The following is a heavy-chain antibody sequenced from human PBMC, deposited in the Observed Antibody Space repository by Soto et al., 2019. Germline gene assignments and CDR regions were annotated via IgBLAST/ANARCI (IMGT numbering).Heavy chain of an antibody. V-gene: IGHV4-30-4*01. Sequence: QVQLQESGPGLVKPSQTLSLTCTVSGGSISSGDYYWSWIRQPPGKGLEWIGYIYYSGSTYYNPSLMSRVTISVDTSKHQFSLKLSSVTAADTAVYYCARDQTLPPIFGVVGVAFDIWGQGTMVTVSS. CDR3: ARDQTLPPIFGVVGVAFDI. CDR1: GGSISSGDYY. J-gene: IGHJ3*02. D-gene: IGHD3-3*01. CDR2: IYYSGST.